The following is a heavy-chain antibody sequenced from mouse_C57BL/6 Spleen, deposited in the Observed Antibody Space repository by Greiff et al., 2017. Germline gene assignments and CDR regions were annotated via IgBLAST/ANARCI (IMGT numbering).Heavy chain of an antibody. D-gene: IGHD1-1*01. J-gene: IGHJ2*01. Sequence: VQLQQSGAELVKPGASVKLSCKASGYTFTSYWMHWVKQRPGRGLEWIGRIDPNSGGTKYNEKFKSKATLTVDKPSSTAYMQLSSLTSEDSAVXYGARSPNYGSSPFDYWGQGTTLTVSS. V-gene: IGHV1-72*01. CDR1: GYTFTSYW. CDR3: ARSPNYGSSPFDY. CDR2: IDPNSGGT.